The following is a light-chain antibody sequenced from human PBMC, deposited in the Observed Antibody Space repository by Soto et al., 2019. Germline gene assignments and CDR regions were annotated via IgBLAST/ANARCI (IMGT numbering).Light chain of an antibody. CDR3: QQYYTTPPT. Sequence: DIVLTQSPDSVAVSLGERATINCKSSQSVLFSINQKNYLAWYHQKPGQPPKLLIYWASIRESGVPTRFSGSSYGTHFSLTISSLQAEDAAVYYCQQYYTTPPTFGLGTKV. V-gene: IGKV4-1*01. CDR1: QSVLFSINQKNY. J-gene: IGKJ1*01. CDR2: WAS.